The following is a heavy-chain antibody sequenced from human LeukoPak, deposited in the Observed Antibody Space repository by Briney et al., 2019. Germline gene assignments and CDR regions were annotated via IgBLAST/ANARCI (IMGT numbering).Heavy chain of an antibody. J-gene: IGHJ5*02. D-gene: IGHD2-15*01. CDR2: ISYDGSNK. V-gene: IGHV3-30-3*01. Sequence: PGGSLRLSCAASGFTFSSYAMHWVRQAPGKGLGWVAVISYDGSNKYYADSVKGRFTISRDNSKNTLYLQMNSLRAEDTAVYYCARDVQGYCSGGSCYYPANWFDPWGQGTLVTVSS. CDR1: GFTFSSYA. CDR3: ARDVQGYCSGGSCYYPANWFDP.